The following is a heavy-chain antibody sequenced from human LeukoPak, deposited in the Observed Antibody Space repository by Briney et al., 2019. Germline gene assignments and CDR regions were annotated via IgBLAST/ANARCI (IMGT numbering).Heavy chain of an antibody. Sequence: GGSLRLSCAASGFTVSDYSMNWVRQAPGKGLEWVSYISSSGSTIYYADSVKGRFTISRDNAKNSLYLQMNSLRAEDTAVYYCATHGRYYDYVWGSYRLDYWGQGTLVTVSS. D-gene: IGHD3-16*02. J-gene: IGHJ4*02. CDR3: ATHGRYYDYVWGSYRLDY. CDR2: ISSSGSTI. V-gene: IGHV3-11*04. CDR1: GFTVSDYS.